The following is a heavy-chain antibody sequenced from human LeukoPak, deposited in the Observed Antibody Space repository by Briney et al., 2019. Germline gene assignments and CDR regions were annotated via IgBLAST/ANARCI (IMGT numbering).Heavy chain of an antibody. Sequence: GGSLRLSCAASGFSFSSYSMNWVRQAPGKGLEWVSSISSSSDYIYYADSVKGRFTISRDNAENSLYLQVSSLRAEDTAVYYCARYDPTRIFDYWGQGTLVTVSS. J-gene: IGHJ4*02. CDR1: GFSFSSYS. D-gene: IGHD3-3*01. CDR3: ARYDPTRIFDY. CDR2: ISSSSDYI. V-gene: IGHV3-21*01.